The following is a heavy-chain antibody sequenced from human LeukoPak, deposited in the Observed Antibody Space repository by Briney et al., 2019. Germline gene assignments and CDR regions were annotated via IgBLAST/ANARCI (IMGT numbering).Heavy chain of an antibody. D-gene: IGHD3-16*01. J-gene: IGHJ4*02. V-gene: IGHV3-21*01. CDR3: ARAPGLGARYYFDY. CDR2: ISSSSSYI. Sequence: GGSLRLSCAASGFTFSSYSTNWVRQAPGKGLEWVSSISSSSSYIYYADSVKGRFTISRDNAKNSLYLQMNSLRAEDTAVYYCARAPGLGARYYFDYWGQGTLVTVSS. CDR1: GFTFSSYS.